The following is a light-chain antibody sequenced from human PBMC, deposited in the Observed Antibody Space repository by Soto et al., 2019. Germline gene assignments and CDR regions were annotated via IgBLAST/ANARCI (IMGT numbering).Light chain of an antibody. V-gene: IGKV3-20*01. CDR1: ESVPSNF. J-gene: IGKJ1*01. Sequence: EIVLTQSPGTLSLSPGERATLSCRASESVPSNFLAWYQQKPGQAPIIVIYGVSRRATGIPNRYRGSGSGTDFTLTISRLEPEDFAVYYCQQDDSSWTFGQGTKVDIK. CDR2: GVS. CDR3: QQDDSSWT.